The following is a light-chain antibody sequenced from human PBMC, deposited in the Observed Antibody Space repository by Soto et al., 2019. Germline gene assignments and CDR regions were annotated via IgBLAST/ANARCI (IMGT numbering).Light chain of an antibody. CDR2: AAS. J-gene: IGKJ5*01. Sequence: DIQLTQSPSFLSASVGDRVTITCRASQGISNYLAWYQQTPGKAPKLLIYAASTLQSGVPSRFSGSGSGTGFTLAISSLQPEDFATSYCQQFNSFPRTFGQGTRLEI. CDR3: QQFNSFPRT. CDR1: QGISNY. V-gene: IGKV1-9*01.